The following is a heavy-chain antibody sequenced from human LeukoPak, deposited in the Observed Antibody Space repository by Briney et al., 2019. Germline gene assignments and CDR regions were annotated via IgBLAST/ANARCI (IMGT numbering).Heavy chain of an antibody. J-gene: IGHJ5*02. CDR1: AYTFTINT. Sequence: ASVTVSFNSSAYTFTINTMNLVRQAPGQGLELVGWINTNTGNPTYAQAFTGRFVFSLDTSVSTAYLQISSLKAEDTAVYYCARVPTMVRGVNWFDPWGQGTLVTVSS. CDR2: INTNTGNP. CDR3: ARVPTMVRGVNWFDP. D-gene: IGHD3-10*01. V-gene: IGHV7-4-1*02.